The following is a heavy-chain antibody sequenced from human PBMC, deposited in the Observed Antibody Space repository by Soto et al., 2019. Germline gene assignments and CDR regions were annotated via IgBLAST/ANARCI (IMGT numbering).Heavy chain of an antibody. V-gene: IGHV3-23*01. Sequence: GGSLRLSCEASGVTFSSYAMSWVRQGPGKGLEWVSAISGGGDKTFYTDSVKGRFTISRDNSKNTLYLQMNSLRAEDTAIYYCAREVVVSRGASYFGYWGPGTLVTVSS. CDR1: GVTFSSYA. CDR3: AREVVVSRGASYFGY. CDR2: ISGGGDKT. J-gene: IGHJ4*02. D-gene: IGHD2-2*01.